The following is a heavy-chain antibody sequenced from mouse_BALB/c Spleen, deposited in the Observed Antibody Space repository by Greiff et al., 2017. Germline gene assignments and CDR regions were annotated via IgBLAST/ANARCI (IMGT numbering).Heavy chain of an antibody. CDR3: ARGAWCAY. J-gene: IGHJ3*01. V-gene: IGHV1-80*01. Sequence: QVQLQQSGAELVRPGSSVKISCTASGYAFSSYWMNWVKQRPGQGLEWIGQIYPGDGDTNYNGKFKGKATLTADKSSSTAYMQLSSLTSEDSAVYFCARGAWCAYWGQGTLVTVSA. CDR2: IYPGDGDT. CDR1: GYAFSSYW.